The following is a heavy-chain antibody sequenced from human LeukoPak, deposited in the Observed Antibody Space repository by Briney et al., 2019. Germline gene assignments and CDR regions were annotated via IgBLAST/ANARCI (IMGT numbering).Heavy chain of an antibody. CDR1: GGSSSGYY. J-gene: IGHJ6*02. D-gene: IGHD5-18*01. V-gene: IGHV4-34*01. CDR3: ARGGYSYGYDYYYGMDV. CDR2: INHSGST. Sequence: SETLSLTCAVYGGSSSGYYWSWIRQPPGKGLEWIGEINHSGSTNYNPSLKSRVTISVDTSKNQFSLKLSSVTAADTAVYYCARGGYSYGYDYYYGMDVWGQGTTVTVSS.